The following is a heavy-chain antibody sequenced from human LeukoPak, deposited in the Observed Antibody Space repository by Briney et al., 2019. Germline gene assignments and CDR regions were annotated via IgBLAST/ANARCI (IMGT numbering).Heavy chain of an antibody. CDR3: ARGDLGDSTGTRRGGDY. J-gene: IGHJ4*02. D-gene: IGHD1-1*01. V-gene: IGHV3-64*01. CDR2: ITRNGGWT. CDR1: GFTFSNYA. Sequence: GGSLRLSCVASGFTFSNYAMHWVRQAPGKGLEYVSSITRNGGWTYYVNSVKDRFTISRDNSKNTLYLQMGSLRVEDMAVYYCARGDLGDSTGTRRGGDYWGQGTLVTVSS.